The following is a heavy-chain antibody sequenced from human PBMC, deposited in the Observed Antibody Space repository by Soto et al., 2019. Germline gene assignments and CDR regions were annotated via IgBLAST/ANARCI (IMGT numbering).Heavy chain of an antibody. Sequence: QVQLVESGGGVVQPGRSLRLSCAASGFTFSSYAMHWVRQAPGKGLEWVAVISYDGSNKYYADSVKGRFTISRDNSKNTLYLQMNSLRAVDTAVYYCARDRGGGSGSYPWLYYYYYGMDVWGQGTTVTVSS. CDR2: ISYDGSNK. V-gene: IGHV3-30-3*01. CDR1: GFTFSSYA. D-gene: IGHD3-10*01. J-gene: IGHJ6*02. CDR3: ARDRGGGSGSYPWLYYYYYGMDV.